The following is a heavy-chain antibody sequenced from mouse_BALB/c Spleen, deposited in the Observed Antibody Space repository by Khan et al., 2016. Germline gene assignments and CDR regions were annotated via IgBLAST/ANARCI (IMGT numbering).Heavy chain of an antibody. CDR1: GFSLTSSD. CDR3: VRDGVLRYPGYFDV. CDR2: MWTGGGT. V-gene: IGHV2-9-2*01. Sequence: VQLVASGPGLVAPSQSLSITCTVAGFSLTSSDISWIRQPPGKGLEWLGVMWTGGGTKYNSAFMSRLSINKDNSKSQVFLKMNSLQTDDTAIYYCVRDGVLRYPGYFDVWGAGTTVTVSS. D-gene: IGHD1-1*01. J-gene: IGHJ1*01.